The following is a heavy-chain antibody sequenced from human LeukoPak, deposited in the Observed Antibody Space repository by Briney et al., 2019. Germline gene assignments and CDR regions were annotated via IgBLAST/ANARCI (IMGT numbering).Heavy chain of an antibody. CDR2: ISSSNNYI. Sequence: GGSLRLSCAASGFTFSKYNMNWVRQAPGKGLEWVSSISSSNNYIYYADSVKGRFTISRDNAKNSLYLQMNSLRAEDTAVYYCARRSPIYYFDYWGQGTPVTVSS. J-gene: IGHJ4*02. V-gene: IGHV3-21*01. CDR3: ARRSPIYYFDY. CDR1: GFTFSKYN.